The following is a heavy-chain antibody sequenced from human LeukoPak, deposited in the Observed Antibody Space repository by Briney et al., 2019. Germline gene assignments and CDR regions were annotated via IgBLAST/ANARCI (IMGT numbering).Heavy chain of an antibody. Sequence: GASVKVSCKASDYTFTSYGISWVRQAPGQGLEWMGWISTYNGNTNYAQKLQGRVTMTTDTSTSTAYMELRSLRSDDTAVYYCARARDPTYYYDSSGYYYLDYWGQGTLVIVSS. V-gene: IGHV1-18*01. CDR2: ISTYNGNT. J-gene: IGHJ4*02. CDR1: DYTFTSYG. CDR3: ARARDPTYYYDSSGYYYLDY. D-gene: IGHD3-22*01.